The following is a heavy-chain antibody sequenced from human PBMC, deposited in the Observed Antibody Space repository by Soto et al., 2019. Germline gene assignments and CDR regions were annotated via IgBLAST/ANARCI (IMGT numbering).Heavy chain of an antibody. D-gene: IGHD2-21*02. CDR3: IQSRCGGDCLQSYASHYYYGMDV. CDR2: IYWDDDK. V-gene: IGHV2-5*02. J-gene: IGHJ6*02. CDR1: GFSLSTSGVG. Sequence: QITLKESGPTLVKPTQTLTLTCTFSGFSLSTSGVGVGWIRQPPGKALEWLALIYWDDDKRYSPSLRSRLTISKDTSKKHVVITMTNMDPVDTATYYCIQSRCGGDCLQSYASHYYYGMDVWGQGTTVTVSS.